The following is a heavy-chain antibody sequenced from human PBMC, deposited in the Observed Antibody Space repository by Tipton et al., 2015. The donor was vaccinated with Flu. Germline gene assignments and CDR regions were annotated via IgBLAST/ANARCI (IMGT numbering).Heavy chain of an antibody. CDR2: IWYDGSKK. D-gene: IGHD4-17*01. CDR3: ARDGSPDDYGDYVSLDLVGYGMDV. CDR1: GFTFSSYG. J-gene: IGHJ6*02. V-gene: IGHV3-33*01. Sequence: SLRLSCAATGFTFSSYGMHWVRQAPGKGLEWVAFIWYDGSKKYYGDSVKGRFTISRDNSKNNLYLQMNSLRAEDTAVYYCARDGSPDDYGDYVSLDLVGYGMDVWGQGSTVTVS.